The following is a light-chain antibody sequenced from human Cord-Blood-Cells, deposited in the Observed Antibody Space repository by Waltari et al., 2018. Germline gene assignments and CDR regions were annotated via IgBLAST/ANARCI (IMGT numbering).Light chain of an antibody. J-gene: IGLJ1*01. CDR3: SSYTSSSTLV. V-gene: IGLV2-14*01. CDR2: DVS. Sequence: QSALTQPASVSGSTGQSITISCTGTSSDAGGYTYVSWYQQHPGKAPKLMIYDVSNRPSGVSNRFSGSKSGNTASLTISGLQAEDEADYYCSSYTSSSTLVFGTGTKVTVL. CDR1: SSDAGGYTY.